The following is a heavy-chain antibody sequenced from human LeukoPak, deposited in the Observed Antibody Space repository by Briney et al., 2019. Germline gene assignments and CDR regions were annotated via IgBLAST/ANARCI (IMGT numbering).Heavy chain of an antibody. V-gene: IGHV3-23*01. CDR2: ISGSGGST. CDR3: AKMARGYYDSSLYFDY. J-gene: IGHJ4*02. D-gene: IGHD3-22*01. CDR1: GFTFSSYA. Sequence: GGSLRLSCAASGFTFSSYAMSWVRQAPGKGLEWVSAISGSGGSTYYADSVKARFTISRDNSKNTLYLQMNSLRAEDTAVYYCAKMARGYYDSSLYFDYWGQGTLVTVSS.